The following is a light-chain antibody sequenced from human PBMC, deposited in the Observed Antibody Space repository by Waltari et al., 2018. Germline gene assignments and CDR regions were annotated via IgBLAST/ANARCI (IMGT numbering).Light chain of an antibody. CDR2: DAS. CDR3: QQHDNLPLT. J-gene: IGKJ4*01. CDR1: QDISNY. Sequence: DIQMTQSPSSLSASVGDRVPITCQASQDISNYLNWYQQKPGKAPKLLIYDASNLETGVPSRFSGSGSGTDFTFTISSLQTEDIATYYCQQHDNLPLTFGGGTKVEIK. V-gene: IGKV1-33*01.